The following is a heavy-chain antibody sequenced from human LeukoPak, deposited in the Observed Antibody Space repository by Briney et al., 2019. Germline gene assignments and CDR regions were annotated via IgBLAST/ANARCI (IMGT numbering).Heavy chain of an antibody. CDR2: FHYSGNT. CDR3: ARRAAALDY. Sequence: SETLSLTCTVSGGSISRYYWSWIRQPPGKGLEWIGYFHYSGNTNYNPSLSSRITMSIDTSKNQFSLKLNSVTAADTAVYYCARRAAALDYWGQGTLVTVSS. V-gene: IGHV4-59*08. D-gene: IGHD6-13*01. CDR1: GGSISRYY. J-gene: IGHJ4*02.